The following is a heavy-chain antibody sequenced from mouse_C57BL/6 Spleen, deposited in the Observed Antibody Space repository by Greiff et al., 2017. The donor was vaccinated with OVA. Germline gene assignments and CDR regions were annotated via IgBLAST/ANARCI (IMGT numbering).Heavy chain of an antibody. V-gene: IGHV1-59*01. Sequence: QVQLKQPGAELVRPGTSVKLSCKASGYTFTSYWMHWVKQRPGQGLEWIGVIDPSDSYTNYNQKFKGKATLTVDTSSSTAYMQLSSLTSEDSAVYYCARRDSNYVNYFDYWGQGTTLTVSS. D-gene: IGHD2-5*01. CDR3: ARRDSNYVNYFDY. CDR2: IDPSDSYT. CDR1: GYTFTSYW. J-gene: IGHJ2*01.